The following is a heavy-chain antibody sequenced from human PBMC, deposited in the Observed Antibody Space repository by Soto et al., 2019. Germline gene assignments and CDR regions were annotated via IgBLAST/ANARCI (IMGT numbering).Heavy chain of an antibody. J-gene: IGHJ6*02. CDR3: ARLTTVRYYYGMDV. CDR1: GFSLSTSGMC. Sequence: SGPTLVNPTQTLTLTCTFSGFSLSTSGMCVSWIRQPPGKALEWLALIDWDDDKYYSTSLKTRLTISKDTSKNQVVLTMTNMDPVDTATYYCARLTTVRYYYGMDVWGQGTTVTVSS. D-gene: IGHD4-17*01. CDR2: IDWDDDK. V-gene: IGHV2-70*01.